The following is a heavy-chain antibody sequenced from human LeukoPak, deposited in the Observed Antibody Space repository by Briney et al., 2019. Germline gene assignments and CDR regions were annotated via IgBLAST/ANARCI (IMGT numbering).Heavy chain of an antibody. CDR2: IFCSGGT. J-gene: IGHJ4*02. V-gene: IGHV4-59*08. Sequence: SETLTLTCSVSGTSISSNYWSWIRQPPGKGLEWLGCIFCSGGTNYKPSLKSRITISVDTSKNQLSLRLSSVTAADTAVYYCARHVDYWGQGTLVTVSS. CDR3: ARHVDY. CDR1: GTSISSNY.